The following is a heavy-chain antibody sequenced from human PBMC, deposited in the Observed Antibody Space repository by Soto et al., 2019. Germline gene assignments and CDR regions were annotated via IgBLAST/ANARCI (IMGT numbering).Heavy chain of an antibody. V-gene: IGHV3-66*01. CDR1: GFSVSSSY. CDR2: IHSGGTT. J-gene: IGHJ4*02. CDR3: ARDSNAPARFGY. Sequence: EVQLVESGGGLVQPGGSLRLSCAGSGFSVSSSYMGWVRQAPGKGLEWISAIHSGGTTYDADSVKGRFTISRDTSKNTVYLQVNSLRVEDTAVYYCARDSNAPARFGYWGQGSRVIVSS.